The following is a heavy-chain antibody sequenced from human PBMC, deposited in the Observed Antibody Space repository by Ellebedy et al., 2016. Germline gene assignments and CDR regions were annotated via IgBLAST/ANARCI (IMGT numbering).Heavy chain of an antibody. V-gene: IGHV4-30-2*01. CDR2: IYNSGTS. CDR1: GGSITSGGYS. CDR3: AKTWFGERGNWLEP. D-gene: IGHD3-10*01. J-gene: IGHJ5*02. Sequence: SETLSLXXNVSGGSITSGGYSWSWIRQPPGKGLEWLGYIYNSGTSHYNPSFQSRVTLSMDGSKNHFSLKLTSMTAADTAVYFCAKTWFGERGNWLEPWGQGILVTVSS.